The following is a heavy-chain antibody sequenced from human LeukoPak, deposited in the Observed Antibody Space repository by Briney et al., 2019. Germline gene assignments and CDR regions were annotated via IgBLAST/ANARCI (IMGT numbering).Heavy chain of an antibody. V-gene: IGHV1-46*01. CDR1: GYTFTGYY. J-gene: IGHJ6*03. Sequence: ASVKVSCKASGYTFTGYYMHWVRQAPGQGLEWMGIINPSGGSTSYAQKFQGRVTMTRDMSTSTVYMELSSLRSEDTAVYYCARGSYGSGSYYNVWEKYYYYYMDVWGKGTAVTISS. CDR3: ARGSYGSGSYYNVWEKYYYYYMDV. CDR2: INPSGGST. D-gene: IGHD3-10*01.